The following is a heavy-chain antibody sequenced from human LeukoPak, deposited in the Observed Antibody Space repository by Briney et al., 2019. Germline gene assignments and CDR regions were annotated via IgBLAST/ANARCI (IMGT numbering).Heavy chain of an antibody. V-gene: IGHV4-4*07. Sequence: PSETLSLTCTVSGGSISSYYWSWIRQPAGKGLEWIGRIYTSWSTNYNPSLKSRVTMSVDTSKNQFSLKLSSVTAADTAMYYCARGRVNSGSYYGFDYWGQGTLVTVSS. CDR3: ARGRVNSGSYYGFDY. J-gene: IGHJ4*02. CDR2: IYTSWST. D-gene: IGHD1-26*01. CDR1: GGSISSYY.